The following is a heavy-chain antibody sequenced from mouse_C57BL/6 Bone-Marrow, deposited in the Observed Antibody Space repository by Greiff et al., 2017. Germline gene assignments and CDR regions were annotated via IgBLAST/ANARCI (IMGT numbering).Heavy chain of an antibody. J-gene: IGHJ3*01. CDR2: IYPGSGST. CDR3: ARHEAEGGRAWFAY. D-gene: IGHD3-3*01. CDR1: GYTFTSYW. Sequence: QVQLQQPGAELVKPGASVKMSCKASGYTFTSYWITWVKQRPGQGLEWIGDIYPGSGSTNYNEKFKSKATLTVETSSSTAYLQLSSLTSEDSAVDYCARHEAEGGRAWFAYWGQGTLVTVSA. V-gene: IGHV1-55*01.